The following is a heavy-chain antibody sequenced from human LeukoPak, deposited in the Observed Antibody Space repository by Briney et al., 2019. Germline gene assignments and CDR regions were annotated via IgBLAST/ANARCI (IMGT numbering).Heavy chain of an antibody. D-gene: IGHD3-10*01. Sequence: SETLALTCTVSGRSISRHYWSWIRQPPGKGLEWIGYISKSGTPTYNPSLQSRVTISGDTSKNLFSLKLTSVTAADTAVYYYARDLGAGEYDSWGQGTLVAVSS. CDR1: GRSISRHY. CDR2: ISKSGTP. V-gene: IGHV4-59*11. J-gene: IGHJ4*02. CDR3: ARDLGAGEYDS.